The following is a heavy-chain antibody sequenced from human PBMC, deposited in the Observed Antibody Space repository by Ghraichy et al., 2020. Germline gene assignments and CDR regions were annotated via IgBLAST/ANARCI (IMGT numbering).Heavy chain of an antibody. J-gene: IGHJ4*02. CDR2: IILIFGTA. V-gene: IGHV1-69*13. Sequence: SVKVSCKASGGTFSSYAISWVRQAPGQGLEWMGGIILIFGTANYAQKFQCRVTITADESTSTAYMELSSLRSEDTAVYYCARGQEMATITASFDYWGQGTLVTVSS. CDR1: GGTFSSYA. D-gene: IGHD5-24*01. CDR3: ARGQEMATITASFDY.